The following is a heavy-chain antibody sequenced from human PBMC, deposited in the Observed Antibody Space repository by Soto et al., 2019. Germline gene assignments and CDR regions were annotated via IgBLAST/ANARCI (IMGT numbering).Heavy chain of an antibody. V-gene: IGHV3-30*18. J-gene: IGHJ3*02. D-gene: IGHD3-22*01. Sequence: GVSLRRSCAASGCTFSSYGMHGGRRAPGKGLELLAVISYDGSNKYSAASLKGRFTISRDNSKNTLSLQMKCLRAEDTAVHYCAKGDDSSGYLAFEIWGQRTMVRVSS. CDR2: ISYDGSNK. CDR3: AKGDDSSGYLAFEI. CDR1: GCTFSSYG.